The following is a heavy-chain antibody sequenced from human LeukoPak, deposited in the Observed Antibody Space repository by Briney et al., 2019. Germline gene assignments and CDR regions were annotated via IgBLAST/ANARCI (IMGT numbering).Heavy chain of an antibody. CDR3: ARGGLRGGSGSAVFDY. D-gene: IGHD3-10*01. CDR1: GYTFTSSD. J-gene: IGHJ4*02. Sequence: ASVKVSCKASGYTFTSSDINWVRQATEQGLQWMGWMNPNSGNTGYAQKFQGRVTMTRNTSISTAYMELSSLRSEDAAVYYCARGGLRGGSGSAVFDYWGQGTLVTVSS. CDR2: MNPNSGNT. V-gene: IGHV1-8*01.